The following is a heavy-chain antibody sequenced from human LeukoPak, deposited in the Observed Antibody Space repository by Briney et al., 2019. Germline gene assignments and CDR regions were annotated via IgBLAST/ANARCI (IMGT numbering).Heavy chain of an antibody. Sequence: GGSLRLSCAASGFIFSTYSMNWVRQAPGKGLEWVSYISSSSSTIYYADSVKGRFTISRDNAKNSLYLQMNSLRDEDTAVYYCARDSSSWFQGADYWGQGTLVTVSS. V-gene: IGHV3-48*02. J-gene: IGHJ4*02. CDR1: GFIFSTYS. CDR3: ARDSSSWFQGADY. CDR2: ISSSSSTI. D-gene: IGHD6-13*01.